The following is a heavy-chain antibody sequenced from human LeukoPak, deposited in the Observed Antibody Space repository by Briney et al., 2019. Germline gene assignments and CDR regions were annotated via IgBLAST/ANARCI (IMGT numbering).Heavy chain of an antibody. CDR1: GFTFSSYG. CDR2: ISYDGSNK. D-gene: IGHD6-13*01. Sequence: GSLRLSCAASGFTFSSYGMHWVRQAPDKGLGWVAVISYDGSNKYYADSVKGRFTISRDNSKNTLYLQMNSLRAEDTAVYYCATIAAAGTEVYWGQGTLVTVSS. CDR3: ATIAAAGTEVY. J-gene: IGHJ4*02. V-gene: IGHV3-30*03.